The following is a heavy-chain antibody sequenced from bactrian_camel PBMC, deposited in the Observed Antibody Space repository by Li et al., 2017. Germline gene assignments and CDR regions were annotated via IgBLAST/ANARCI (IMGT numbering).Heavy chain of an antibody. Sequence: HVQLVESGGDSVPAGESLRLSCEASGYRYASYCMGWFRQAPGEEREEVASISTDGIPTYGDSVKGRFTVTISKENAKNTLYLQMNSLKPEDSAMYYCVRGLVYCYTLDAPAGYWGQGTQVTVS. D-gene: IGHD2*01. CDR3: VRGLVYCYTLDAPAGY. CDR2: ISTDGIP. CDR1: GYRYASYC. V-gene: IGHV3S55*01. J-gene: IGHJ6*01.